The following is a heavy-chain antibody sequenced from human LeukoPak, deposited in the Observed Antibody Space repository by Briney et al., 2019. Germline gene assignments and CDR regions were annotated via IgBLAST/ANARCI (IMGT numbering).Heavy chain of an antibody. J-gene: IGHJ4*02. CDR2: INHSGST. Sequence: PSETLSLTCAVHGGSFSGYYWSWIRQPPGKGLEWIGEINHSGSTNYNPSLKSRVTISVDTSKNQFSLKLSSVTAADTAVYYCAGSVAGVGLDYWGQGTLVTVSS. V-gene: IGHV4-34*01. CDR3: AGSVAGVGLDY. D-gene: IGHD6-19*01. CDR1: GGSFSGYY.